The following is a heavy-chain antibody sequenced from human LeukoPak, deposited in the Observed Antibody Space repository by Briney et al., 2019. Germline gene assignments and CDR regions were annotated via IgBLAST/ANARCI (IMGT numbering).Heavy chain of an antibody. CDR1: GYTFTSYD. D-gene: IGHD3-16*02. Sequence: GASLRVSCKASGYTFTSYDINWVRQATGQGLEWMGWMNPSNGDTGYAQKFQGRVTMTRNTSRSTAYMELSSLRSEDTAVYYCARGPGYDYVWGTYRREIDYWGRGTLVTVSS. V-gene: IGHV1-8*01. CDR3: ARGPGYDYVWGTYRREIDY. CDR2: MNPSNGDT. J-gene: IGHJ4*02.